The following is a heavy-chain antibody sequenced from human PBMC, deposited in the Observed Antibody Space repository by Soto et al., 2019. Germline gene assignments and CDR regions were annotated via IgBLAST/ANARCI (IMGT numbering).Heavy chain of an antibody. CDR3: ARAKRYYYDSSGYFYYYGMDV. CDR1: GYTFTSYD. CDR2: MNPNSGNT. D-gene: IGHD3-22*01. J-gene: IGHJ6*02. V-gene: IGHV1-8*01. Sequence: GASVKVSCKASGYTFTSYDINWVRQATGQGLEWMGWMNPNSGNTGYAQKCQGRVTMTRNTSISTAYMELSSLRSEDTAVYYCARAKRYYYDSSGYFYYYGMDVWGQGTTVTVSS.